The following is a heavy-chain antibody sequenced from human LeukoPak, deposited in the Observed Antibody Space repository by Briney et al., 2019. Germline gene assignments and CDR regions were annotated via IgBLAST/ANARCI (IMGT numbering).Heavy chain of an antibody. J-gene: IGHJ4*02. V-gene: IGHV1-2*02. D-gene: IGHD5-18*01. Sequence: ASVKVSCKTSGYTFTGYFIHWVRQAPGQGPEWMGWINPNSGAATYAQKFLGRVTMTRDTSINIASMELSRLRSDDTAVYYCARDSSRIQLWSSSDYWGQGTLVTVSS. CDR1: GYTFTGYF. CDR3: ARDSSRIQLWSSSDY. CDR2: INPNSGAA.